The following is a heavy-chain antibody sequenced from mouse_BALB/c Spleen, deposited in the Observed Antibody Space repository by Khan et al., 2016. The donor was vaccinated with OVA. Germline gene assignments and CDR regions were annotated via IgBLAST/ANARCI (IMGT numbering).Heavy chain of an antibody. D-gene: IGHD4-1*01. Sequence: QVRLQQSGPELVKPGASVKMSCKASGYTFTDYVMNWVKQRNGQGLEWIGQIYPGGDTTYYNEKFKGKATLTADRSSSTAYMQLSNLTSEDSAVDFCARAGWDVFAYWGQGTLVTVSA. V-gene: IGHV1-77*01. CDR1: GYTFTDYV. CDR2: IYPGGDTT. CDR3: ARAGWDVFAY. J-gene: IGHJ3*01.